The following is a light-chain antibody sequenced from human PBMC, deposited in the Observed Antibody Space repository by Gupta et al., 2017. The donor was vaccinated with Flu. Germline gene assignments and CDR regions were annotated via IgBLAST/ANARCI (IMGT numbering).Light chain of an antibody. J-gene: IGLJ3*02. CDR2: EVT. Sequence: TSRDVGTYNDVSGYQQHPGKAPKLVISEVTKRPSGGPDRFSGSKTGNTASRTVSGLQAEDEADYYCTSYGGSNNWVFGGGTKLTVL. CDR1: SRDVGTYND. CDR3: TSYGGSNNWV. V-gene: IGLV2-8*01.